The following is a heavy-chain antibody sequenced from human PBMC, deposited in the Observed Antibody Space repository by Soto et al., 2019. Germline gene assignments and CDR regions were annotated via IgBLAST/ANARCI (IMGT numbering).Heavy chain of an antibody. D-gene: IGHD1-26*01. CDR1: GSSISSYY. Sequence: PSEPLSLTCTASGSSISSYYWSWIRKPPGKGLEWIGYIYYSGSTNYNPSLKSRVTISVDTSKNQFSLKLSSVTAADTAVYYCAKIFRRVIVGATTCSDYWGQGILVSVS. CDR2: IYYSGST. CDR3: AKIFRRVIVGATTCSDY. V-gene: IGHV4-59*01. J-gene: IGHJ4*02.